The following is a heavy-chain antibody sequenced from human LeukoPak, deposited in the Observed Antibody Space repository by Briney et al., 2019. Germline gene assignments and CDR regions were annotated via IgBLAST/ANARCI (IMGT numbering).Heavy chain of an antibody. CDR2: ISSSSSYI. Sequence: PGGSLRLSCAASGFAFSTYGIHWVRQAPGKGLEWVSSISSSSSYIYYADSVKGRFTISRDNAKNSLYLQMDSLKAEDTAVYYCARGKNSVPTANYDYWGQGTLVTVSS. CDR1: GFAFSTYG. CDR3: ARGKNSVPTANYDY. J-gene: IGHJ4*02. V-gene: IGHV3-21*01. D-gene: IGHD2-2*01.